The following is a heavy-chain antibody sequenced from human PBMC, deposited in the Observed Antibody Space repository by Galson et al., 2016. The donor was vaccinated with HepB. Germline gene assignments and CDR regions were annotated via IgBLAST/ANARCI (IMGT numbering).Heavy chain of an antibody. CDR1: GFTLSNYA. D-gene: IGHD5-18*01. Sequence: SLRLSCAASGFTLSNYAVHWVRQAPGNGLEWVAVISYDGYNENYADSVKGRFNISRDNSKNTVYLQMNSLRPDDTAVYYCARASGPAMGYWGQGTLVTVSS. CDR3: ARASGPAMGY. V-gene: IGHV3-30*04. CDR2: ISYDGYNE. J-gene: IGHJ4*02.